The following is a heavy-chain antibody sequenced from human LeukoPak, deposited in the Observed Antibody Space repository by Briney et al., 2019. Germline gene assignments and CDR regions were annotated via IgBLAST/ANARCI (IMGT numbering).Heavy chain of an antibody. CDR1: GLNVSSNY. J-gene: IGHJ4*02. CDR3: VKRPPGAASDC. Sequence: GGSLRLSCAASGLNVSSNYMSWVRQAPGKGLEWVSVIYSGGSTYYADSVKGRFTISRDNSKNTLSLEMSSLRVEDTAVYYCVKRPPGAASDCWGQGTLVTVSS. CDR2: IYSGGST. V-gene: IGHV3-66*04. D-gene: IGHD7-27*01.